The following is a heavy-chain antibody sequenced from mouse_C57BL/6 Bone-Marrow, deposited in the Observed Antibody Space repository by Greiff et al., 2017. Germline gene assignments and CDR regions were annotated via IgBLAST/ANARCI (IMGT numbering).Heavy chain of an antibody. CDR2: IYPGGGYT. D-gene: IGHD2-4*01. Sequence: VQLQQSGAELVRPGTSVKMSCKASGYTFTNYWIGWAKQRPGHGLEWIGDIYPGGGYTNYNEKFKGKATLTADKSSSTAYMQFSSLTSEDSAIYYCARLGLRQVYAMDYWGQGTSVTVSS. V-gene: IGHV1-63*01. J-gene: IGHJ4*01. CDR3: ARLGLRQVYAMDY. CDR1: GYTFTNYW.